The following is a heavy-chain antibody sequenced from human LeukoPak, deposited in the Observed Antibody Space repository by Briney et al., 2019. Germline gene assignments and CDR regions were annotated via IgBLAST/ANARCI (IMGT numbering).Heavy chain of an antibody. CDR2: ISYDGSNK. D-gene: IGHD3-16*02. Sequence: GRSLRLSCAASGFTFSSYAMHWVRQAPGKGLEWVAVISYDGSNKYYADSVKGRFTISRDNSKNTLYLQMNSLRAEDTAVYYCATLLRFGELSGHWYFDLWGRGTLVTVSS. CDR1: GFTFSSYA. V-gene: IGHV3-30-3*01. CDR3: ATLLRFGELSGHWYFDL. J-gene: IGHJ2*01.